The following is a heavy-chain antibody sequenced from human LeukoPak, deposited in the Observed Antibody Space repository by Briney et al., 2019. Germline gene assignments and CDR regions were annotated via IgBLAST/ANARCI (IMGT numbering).Heavy chain of an antibody. D-gene: IGHD6-6*01. CDR2: IIPIFGTA. CDR3: ASGESSIAARSYNFDY. CDR1: GGTFSSYA. J-gene: IGHJ4*02. V-gene: IGHV1-69*06. Sequence: SVKVSCKASGGTFSSYAISWVRQAPGQGLEWMGGIIPIFGTANYAQKFQGRVTITADKSTSTAYMELSSLRSEDTAVYYCASGESSIAARSYNFDYWGQGTLVTVSS.